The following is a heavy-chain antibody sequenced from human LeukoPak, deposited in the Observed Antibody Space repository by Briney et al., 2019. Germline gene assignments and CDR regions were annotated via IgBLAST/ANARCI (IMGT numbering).Heavy chain of an antibody. CDR2: IFSNDEK. CDR1: GFSLSNARMG. Sequence: SGPTLVNPTETLTLTCTVSGFSLSNARMGVSWIRQPPGKALEWLAHIFSNDEKSYSTSLKSRLTISKDTSKSQVVLTMTNMDPVDTATYYCARGLAYSSSWYDGGYYYMDVWGKGTTVTISS. D-gene: IGHD6-13*01. CDR3: ARGLAYSSSWYDGGYYYMDV. J-gene: IGHJ6*03. V-gene: IGHV2-26*02.